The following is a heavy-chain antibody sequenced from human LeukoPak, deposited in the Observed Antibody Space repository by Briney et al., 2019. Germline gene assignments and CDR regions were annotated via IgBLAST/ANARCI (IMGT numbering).Heavy chain of an antibody. CDR3: ARSPYGQPLDY. D-gene: IGHD3-10*01. Sequence: SETLSLTCTVSGGSISSGSYYWSWIRQPAGKGLEWIGRIYTSGSTNYNPSLKSRVTISVDTSKNQFSLKLSSVTAADTAVYYCARSPYGQPLDYWGQGTLVTVSS. CDR2: IYTSGST. CDR1: GGSISSGSYY. J-gene: IGHJ4*02. V-gene: IGHV4-61*02.